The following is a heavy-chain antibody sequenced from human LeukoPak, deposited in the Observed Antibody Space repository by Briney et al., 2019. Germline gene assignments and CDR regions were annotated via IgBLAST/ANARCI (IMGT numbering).Heavy chain of an antibody. Sequence: SETLSLTCAVSGGSISSSNWWSWVRQPPGKGLEWIGEIYHSGSTNYNPSLKSRVTISVDKSKNQFSLKLNSVTAEDTAVYYCARDRHKYNYDSGGYPPYWGQGTLVTVSS. D-gene: IGHD3-22*01. V-gene: IGHV4-4*02. CDR3: ARDRHKYNYDSGGYPPY. CDR2: IYHSGST. CDR1: GGSISSSNW. J-gene: IGHJ4*02.